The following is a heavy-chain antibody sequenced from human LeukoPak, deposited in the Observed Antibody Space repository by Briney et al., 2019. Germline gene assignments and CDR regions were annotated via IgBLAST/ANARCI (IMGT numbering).Heavy chain of an antibody. Sequence: PGGSLRLSCAASGFTFSDYYMSWIRQAPGKGLEWVSYISSSGSTIYYADSVKGRFTISRDNAKNSLYLQMNSLRAEDTAVYYCARGRWYCSGGSCFTDAFDIWGQGTMVTVSS. D-gene: IGHD2-15*01. CDR1: GFTFSDYY. V-gene: IGHV3-11*04. J-gene: IGHJ3*02. CDR3: ARGRWYCSGGSCFTDAFDI. CDR2: ISSSGSTI.